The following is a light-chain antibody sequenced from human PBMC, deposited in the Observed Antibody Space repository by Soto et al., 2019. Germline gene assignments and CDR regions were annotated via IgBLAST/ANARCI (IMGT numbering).Light chain of an antibody. CDR3: LQHNSYPPH. V-gene: IGKV1-17*01. CDR2: AAS. J-gene: IGKJ3*01. CDR1: QGIRND. Sequence: DIQMTQSPSSLSASVGDRVTITCRASQGIRNDLGWYQQKPRKAHKRLIYAASNLQSGVQSRFSGSGSGTESSLTISTLQPKDLATYYGLQHNSYPPHFGPGTKMEIK.